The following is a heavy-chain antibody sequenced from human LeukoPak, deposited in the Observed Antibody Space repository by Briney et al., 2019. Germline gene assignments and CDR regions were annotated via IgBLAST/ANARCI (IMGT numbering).Heavy chain of an antibody. CDR1: GFTFDDYA. J-gene: IGHJ4*02. D-gene: IGHD2-15*01. CDR2: ISWKSGSI. Sequence: GGSLRLSCVASGFTFDDYAMHWVRQAPGKGLEWVSGISWKSGSIGYADSVKGRFTISRDNATNSLYLQINSLRPEDMALYYCARGVGDYCSGGSCYYFDSWGQGTLVTVAS. V-gene: IGHV3-9*03. CDR3: ARGVGDYCSGGSCYYFDS.